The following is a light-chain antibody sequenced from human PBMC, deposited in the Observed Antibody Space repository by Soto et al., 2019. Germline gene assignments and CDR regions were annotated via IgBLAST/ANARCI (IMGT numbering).Light chain of an antibody. CDR1: SSNIGSNY. V-gene: IGLV1-47*01. Sequence: QSMLTQPPSASGTPGQRVTISCSGSSSNIGSNYVYWYQQLPGTAPKLLIYRNNQRPSGVPDRFSGSKSGTSASLAISGLRSEDEANYSCAAGDDGLGGVVFGGGTKL. J-gene: IGLJ2*01. CDR3: AAGDDGLGGVV. CDR2: RNN.